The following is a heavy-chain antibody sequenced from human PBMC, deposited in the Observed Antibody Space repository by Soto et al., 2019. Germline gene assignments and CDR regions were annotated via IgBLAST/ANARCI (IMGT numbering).Heavy chain of an antibody. CDR1: GYTFTSYG. CDR2: ISAYNGNT. D-gene: IGHD4-17*01. J-gene: IGHJ6*02. V-gene: IGHV1-18*01. CDR3: ATTVTTPYGMDV. Sequence: QVQLVQSGAEVKKPGASVKVSCKASGYTFTSYGISWVRQAPGQGLEWMGWISAYNGNTNYAQKLQGRVTMTTDTTTSTADTELRSLRSDDTAVYDCATTVTTPYGMDVWGQGTTVTVSS.